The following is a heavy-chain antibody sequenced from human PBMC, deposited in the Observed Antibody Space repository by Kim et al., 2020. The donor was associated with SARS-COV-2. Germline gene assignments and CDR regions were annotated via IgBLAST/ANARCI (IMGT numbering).Heavy chain of an antibody. V-gene: IGHV5-51*01. Sequence: GESLKISCKGSGYSFTSYWIGWVRQMPGKGLEWMGIIYPGDSDTRYSPSFQGQVTISADKSISTAYLQWSSLKASDTAMYYCARYEGIAVADRDDYYRYYGMDVWGQGTTVTVSS. CDR2: IYPGDSDT. CDR1: GYSFTSYW. J-gene: IGHJ6*02. CDR3: ARYEGIAVADRDDYYRYYGMDV. D-gene: IGHD6-19*01.